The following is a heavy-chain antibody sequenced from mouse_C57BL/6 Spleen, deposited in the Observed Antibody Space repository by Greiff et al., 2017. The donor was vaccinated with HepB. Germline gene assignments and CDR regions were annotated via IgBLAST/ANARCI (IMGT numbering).Heavy chain of an antibody. J-gene: IGHJ2*01. CDR2: ISNLAYSI. CDR1: GFTFSDYG. D-gene: IGHD3-2*02. V-gene: IGHV5-15*01. CDR3: ARHGSSGYELDFDY. Sequence: EVQVVESGGGLVQPGGSLKLSCAASGFTFSDYGMAWVRQAPRKGPEWVAFISNLAYSIYYADTVTGRFTISRENAKNTLYLEMSSLRSEDTAMYYCARHGSSGYELDFDYWGQGTTLTVSS.